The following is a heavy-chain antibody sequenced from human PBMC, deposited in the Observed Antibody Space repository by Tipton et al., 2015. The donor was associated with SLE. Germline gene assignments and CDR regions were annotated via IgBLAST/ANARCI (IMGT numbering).Heavy chain of an antibody. CDR3: AREGRREQLALDY. Sequence: TLSLTCTVSGGSISSGDYYWSWIRQPPGKGLEWIGYIYYSGSTNYNPSLKSRVTISVDTSKNQFSLKLSSVTAADTAVYYCAREGRREQLALDYWGQGTLVTVSS. D-gene: IGHD6-6*01. V-gene: IGHV4-30-4*01. CDR2: IYYSGST. J-gene: IGHJ4*02. CDR1: GGSISSGDYY.